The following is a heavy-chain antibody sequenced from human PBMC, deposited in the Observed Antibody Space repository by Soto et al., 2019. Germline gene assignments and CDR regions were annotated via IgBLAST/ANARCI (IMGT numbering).Heavy chain of an antibody. CDR3: AREMRCGSGSSAGCEY. V-gene: IGHV4-59*01. Sequence: PSETLSLTCSVSGVSITGSYWSWIRQPPGKTLEWIGYVYHSGTTTYNPSLKSRVSISVDTSKNQFSLRLTSVIAADTAVYYCAREMRCGSGSSAGCEYCGQVIRVAFSS. CDR1: GVSITGSY. D-gene: IGHD1-26*01. CDR2: VYHSGTT. J-gene: IGHJ4*02.